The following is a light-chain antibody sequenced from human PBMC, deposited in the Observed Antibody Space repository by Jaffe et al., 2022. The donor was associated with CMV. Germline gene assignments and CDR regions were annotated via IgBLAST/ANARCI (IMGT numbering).Light chain of an antibody. CDR3: CSYAGSSTLGV. V-gene: IGLV2-23*02. Sequence: QSALTQPASVSGSPGQSITISCTGTSSDVGSYNLVSWYQQHPGKAPKVMIYEVSKRPSGVSNRFSGSKSGNTASLTISGLQAEDEAEYYCCSYAGSSTLGVFGTGTKVTVL. CDR1: SSDVGSYNL. CDR2: EVS. J-gene: IGLJ1*01.